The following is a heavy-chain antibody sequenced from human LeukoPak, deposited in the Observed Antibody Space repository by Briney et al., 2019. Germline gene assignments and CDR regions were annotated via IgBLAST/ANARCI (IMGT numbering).Heavy chain of an antibody. V-gene: IGHV3-7*01. CDR2: IEEDGSEK. J-gene: IGHJ5*02. CDR3: VAGATSFDP. D-gene: IGHD3-10*01. CDR1: GLRFSRFW. Sequence: GGSLRLSCAATGLRFSRFWMSWVRQAPGKGLEGVANIEEDGSEKNYVDSVRGRFTISRDNAKKSLYLQMNSLRDGDTALYYCVAGATSFDPWGQGTLVTVSS.